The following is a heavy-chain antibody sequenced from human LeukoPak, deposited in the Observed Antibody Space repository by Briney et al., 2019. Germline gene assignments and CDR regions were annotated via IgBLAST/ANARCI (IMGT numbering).Heavy chain of an antibody. CDR1: GGTFSSYA. CDR2: IIPIFGTA. J-gene: IGHJ4*02. D-gene: IGHD3-10*01. Sequence: SVKVSCKASGGTFSSYAISWVRQAPGQGPEWMGRIIPIFGTANYAQKFQGRVTITADESTSTAYMELSSLRSEDTAVYYCARDSGVLRFGELLRNWGQGTLVTVSS. V-gene: IGHV1-69*13. CDR3: ARDSGVLRFGELLRN.